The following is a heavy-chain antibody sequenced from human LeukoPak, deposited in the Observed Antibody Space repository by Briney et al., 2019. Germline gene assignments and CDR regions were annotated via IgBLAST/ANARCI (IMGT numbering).Heavy chain of an antibody. D-gene: IGHD1-26*01. CDR1: GGSFSGYY. V-gene: IGHV4-34*01. J-gene: IGHJ4*02. CDR2: INHSGST. Sequence: SETLSLTCAVYGGSFSGYYWSWIRQPPGKGLEWIGEINHSGSTKYNPSLKSRVTISVDTSKNQFSLKLSSVTAADTAVYYCARGSPSGSYARGRRFDYWGQGTLVTVSS. CDR3: ARGSPSGSYARGRRFDY.